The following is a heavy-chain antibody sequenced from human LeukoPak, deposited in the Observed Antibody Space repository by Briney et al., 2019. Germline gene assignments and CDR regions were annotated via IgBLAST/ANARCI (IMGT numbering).Heavy chain of an antibody. CDR2: IYYSGST. CDR1: GGSISSYY. CDR3: ARRTRSGSYLAFDI. V-gene: IGHV4-59*01. D-gene: IGHD1-26*01. Sequence: SETLSLTCTVSGGSISSYYWSWIRQPPGKGLEWIGYIYYSGSTNYNPSLKSRVTISVDTSKNQFSLKLSSVTAADTAVYYCARRTRSGSYLAFDIWGQGTMVTVSS. J-gene: IGHJ3*02.